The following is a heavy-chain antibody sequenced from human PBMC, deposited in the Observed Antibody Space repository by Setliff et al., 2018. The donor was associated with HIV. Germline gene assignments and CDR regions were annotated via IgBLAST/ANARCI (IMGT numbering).Heavy chain of an antibody. CDR1: GGSISSGYF. D-gene: IGHD3-3*01. Sequence: SETLSLTCAVSGGSISSGYFWGWIRQPPGKGLEWIGSIFHTGSTYYNPSLKSRVTISVDTSKNQFSLKLSSVTAADTAVYYCAPYNTRSGYYSMGWFDPWGQGTLVTVSS. CDR2: IFHTGST. CDR3: APYNTRSGYYSMGWFDP. V-gene: IGHV4-38-2*01. J-gene: IGHJ5*02.